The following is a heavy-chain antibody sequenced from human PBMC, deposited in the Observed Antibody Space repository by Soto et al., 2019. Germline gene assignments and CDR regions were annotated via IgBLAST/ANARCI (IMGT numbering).Heavy chain of an antibody. V-gene: IGHV3-30*18. Sequence: GGSLRLSCAASGFTFSSYGMHWVRQAPGKGLEWVAVISYDGSNKYYADSVKGRFTISRDNSKNTLYLQMNSLRAEDTAVYYCAKEKDYSSSWEIYYYYGMDVWGQGTTVTVSS. CDR2: ISYDGSNK. D-gene: IGHD6-13*01. CDR3: AKEKDYSSSWEIYYYYGMDV. J-gene: IGHJ6*02. CDR1: GFTFSSYG.